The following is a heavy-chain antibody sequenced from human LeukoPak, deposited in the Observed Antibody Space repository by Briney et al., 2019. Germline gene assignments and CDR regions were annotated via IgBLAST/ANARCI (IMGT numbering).Heavy chain of an antibody. CDR3: AKRTGYSSSWSPYYYYYYMDV. V-gene: IGHV3-23*01. J-gene: IGHJ6*03. Sequence: GGSLRLSCAASGFTFRSYAMNWVRQAPGKGLEWVYSINSGGGSTYYADSVKGRFTISRDNSKNTLYLQMNSLRAEDTAVYYCAKRTGYSSSWSPYYYYYYMDVWGKGTTVTISS. D-gene: IGHD6-13*01. CDR2: INSGGGST. CDR1: GFTFRSYA.